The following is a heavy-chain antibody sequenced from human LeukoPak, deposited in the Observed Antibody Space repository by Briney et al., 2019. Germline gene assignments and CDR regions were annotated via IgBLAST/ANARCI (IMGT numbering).Heavy chain of an antibody. Sequence: SETLSLTCAVYGGSLSDYYWSWIRQPPGKGLEWIGEINHSGSTNYNPSLKTRVTISVDTSKNQFSLKLSSVTAADTAMHYCAREATVAKRGDYFDYWGQGTLVTVSS. CDR2: INHSGST. CDR3: AREATVAKRGDYFDY. CDR1: GGSLSDYY. J-gene: IGHJ4*02. V-gene: IGHV4-34*01. D-gene: IGHD6-19*01.